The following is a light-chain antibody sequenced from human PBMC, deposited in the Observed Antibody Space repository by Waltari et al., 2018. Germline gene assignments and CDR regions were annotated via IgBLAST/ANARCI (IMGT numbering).Light chain of an antibody. CDR1: QSISSW. Sequence: DIQMTQSPSTLSASVGDRVTITCRASQSISSWLAWYQQKPGKVPKFLIYKASTLESGVPSRFSGSGSGTEFTLTISSLQPDDFATYYCQQYNSNSWTFGQGTKVEIK. CDR2: KAS. V-gene: IGKV1-5*03. J-gene: IGKJ1*01. CDR3: QQYNSNSWT.